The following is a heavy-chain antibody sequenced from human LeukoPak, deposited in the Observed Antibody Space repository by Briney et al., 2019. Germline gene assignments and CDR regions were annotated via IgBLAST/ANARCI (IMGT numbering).Heavy chain of an antibody. D-gene: IGHD3-3*02. CDR2: IYSGGST. CDR1: GFTVSSNY. J-gene: IGHJ4*02. Sequence: GGSLRLSCAASGFTVSSNYMSWVRQAPGKGLEWVSVIYSGGSTYYADSVKGRFTISRDNSKNTLYLQMNSLRAEDTAVYYCARELGAGASYFDYWGQGTLVTVSS. CDR3: ARELGAGASYFDY. V-gene: IGHV3-53*01.